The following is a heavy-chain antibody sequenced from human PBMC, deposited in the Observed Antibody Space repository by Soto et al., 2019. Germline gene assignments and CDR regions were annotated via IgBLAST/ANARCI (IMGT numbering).Heavy chain of an antibody. V-gene: IGHV3-48*01. CDR2: ISSSSSTI. Sequence: GGSLRLSCAASGFTFSSYSMNWVRQAPGKGLEWVSYISSSSSTIYYADSVKGRFTISRDNAKNSLYLQMNSLRGEDTAVYYCARGPWIQLWSKDAFDIWGQGTMVTVSS. CDR1: GFTFSSYS. D-gene: IGHD5-18*01. CDR3: ARGPWIQLWSKDAFDI. J-gene: IGHJ3*02.